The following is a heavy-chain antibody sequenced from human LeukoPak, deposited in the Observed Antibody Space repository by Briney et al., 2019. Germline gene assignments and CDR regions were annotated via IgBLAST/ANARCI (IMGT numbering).Heavy chain of an antibody. V-gene: IGHV4-4*07. CDR3: ARGRESSYYDFWSGYYTGYYYYYMDV. CDR1: GGSISSHY. Sequence: SETLSLTCTVSGGSISSHYWSWIRQPAGKGLEWIGRIYTSGSTNYNPSLKSRVTMSVDTSKNQFSLKLSSVTAADTAVYYCARGRESSYYDFWSGYYTGYYYYYMDVWGKGTTVTVSS. CDR2: IYTSGST. D-gene: IGHD3-3*01. J-gene: IGHJ6*03.